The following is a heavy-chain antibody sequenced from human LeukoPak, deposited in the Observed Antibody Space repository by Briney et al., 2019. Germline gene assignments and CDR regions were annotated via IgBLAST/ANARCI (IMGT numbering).Heavy chain of an antibody. J-gene: IGHJ1*01. CDR1: GYTFTSYD. D-gene: IGHD6-19*01. CDR2: MNPNSGNT. V-gene: IGHV1-8*01. Sequence: ASVKVSCKASGYTFTSYDINWVRQATGQGLEWMGWMNPNSGNTGYAQKFQGRVTMTRNTSISTAYMELSSLRSEDTAVYYCARNQGTQTDIAVAGTYWGQGSLVTVSS. CDR3: ARNQGTQTDIAVAGTY.